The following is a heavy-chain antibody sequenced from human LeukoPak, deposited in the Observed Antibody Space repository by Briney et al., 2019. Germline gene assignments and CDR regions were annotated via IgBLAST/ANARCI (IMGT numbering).Heavy chain of an antibody. J-gene: IGHJ6*03. CDR3: AREALAAVACTYYYYYMDV. Sequence: ASVKVSCKGSGYTFTSYDINGVRQATGQGLEWMGWMNPNSGNTGYAQKFQGRVTMTRNTSISTAYMELSSLRSEDTAVYYCAREALAAVACTYYYYYMDVWGKGTTVTLSS. D-gene: IGHD6-19*01. V-gene: IGHV1-8*01. CDR2: MNPNSGNT. CDR1: GYTFTSYD.